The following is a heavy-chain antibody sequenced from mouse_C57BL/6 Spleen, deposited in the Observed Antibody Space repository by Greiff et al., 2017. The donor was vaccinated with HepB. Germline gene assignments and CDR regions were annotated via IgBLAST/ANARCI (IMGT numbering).Heavy chain of an antibody. CDR3: ARRDFYVSYAMDY. CDR1: GYSITSGYY. CDR2: ISYDGSN. Sequence: EVKLMESGPGLVKPSQSLSLTCSVTGYSITSGYYWNWIRQFPGNKLEWMGYISYDGSNNYNPSLKNRISITRDTSKNQFFLKLNSVTTEDTATYYCARRDFYVSYAMDYWGQGTSVTVSS. D-gene: IGHD1-1*01. J-gene: IGHJ4*01. V-gene: IGHV3-6*01.